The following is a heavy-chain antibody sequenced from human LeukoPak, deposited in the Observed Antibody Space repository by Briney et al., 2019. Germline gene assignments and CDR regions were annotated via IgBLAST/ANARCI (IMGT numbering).Heavy chain of an antibody. D-gene: IGHD2-15*01. Sequence: GASVKVSCKASGYTFTGYYVHWVRQAPGQGLEWMGWINPNSGGRKYAQKFQGRVTMTRDTSINTAYLELSWLTSDDTAVYYCARGDLTNIIVVVGATYHWNFDLWGRGTLVIASS. J-gene: IGHJ2*01. CDR2: INPNSGGR. CDR3: ARGDLTNIIVVVGATYHWNFDL. V-gene: IGHV1-2*02. CDR1: GYTFTGYY.